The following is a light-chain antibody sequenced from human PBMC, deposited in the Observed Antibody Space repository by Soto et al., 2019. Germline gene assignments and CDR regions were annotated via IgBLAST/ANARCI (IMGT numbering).Light chain of an antibody. Sequence: QSALTQPASVSGSPGRSITISCTGTSNDVGGYNYVSWYQQHPGKAPKLMMYEVSNRPSGVSDRFSGSKSGNTASLIISGLLAEDEADYYCSSFTSRTTVLFGGGTKVTVL. CDR3: SSFTSRTTVL. CDR1: SNDVGGYNY. V-gene: IGLV2-14*01. J-gene: IGLJ2*01. CDR2: EVS.